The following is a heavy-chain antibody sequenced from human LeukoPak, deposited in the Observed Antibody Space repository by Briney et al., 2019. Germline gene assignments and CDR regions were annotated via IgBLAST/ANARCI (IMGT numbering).Heavy chain of an antibody. CDR1: GYTFTCYY. J-gene: IGHJ4*02. Sequence: ASVKVSCKASGYTFTCYYMHWVRQAPGQGLELMGWINPNSGGTNYAQKFQGKVTMTRDTSISTAYTELSRLRSDDTAVYYCARHGFGGLITIFRHWGQGTLGTVSS. V-gene: IGHV1-2*02. D-gene: IGHD3-9*01. CDR2: INPNSGGT. CDR3: ARHGFGGLITIFRH.